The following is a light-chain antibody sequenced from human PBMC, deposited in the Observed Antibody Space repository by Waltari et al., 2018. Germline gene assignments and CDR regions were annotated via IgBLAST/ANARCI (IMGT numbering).Light chain of an antibody. V-gene: IGLV2-14*03. Sequence: QSALTQPASVSGSPGQSITISCTGTSRDVGGYNYVSWYQQHPGKAPKLIIFDVSNRPSGVSSRFSGSKSGNTASLTISGLQAQDEADYYYSSYISSDTLELFGGGTSLTVL. J-gene: IGLJ2*01. CDR3: SSYISSDTLEL. CDR2: DVS. CDR1: SRDVGGYNY.